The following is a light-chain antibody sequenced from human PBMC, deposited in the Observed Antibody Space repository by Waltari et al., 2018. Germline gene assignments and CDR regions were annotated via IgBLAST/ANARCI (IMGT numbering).Light chain of an antibody. J-gene: IGKJ4*01. CDR3: LERSNWPPT. Sequence: EIVLTQSPATLSLSPGDRATLSCRASQSVGRSLSWYQQKPGQPPRLLIYDASTRAAGVPARISGSWSAADFTLTIGSLEPEDFAVYFCLERSNWPPTFGGGTTVEI. CDR2: DAS. CDR1: QSVGRS. V-gene: IGKV3-11*01.